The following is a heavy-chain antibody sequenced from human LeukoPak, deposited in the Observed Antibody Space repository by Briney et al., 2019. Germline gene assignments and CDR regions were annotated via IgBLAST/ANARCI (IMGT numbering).Heavy chain of an antibody. D-gene: IGHD3-10*01. Sequence: SETLSLTCTVSGGSISSYYWSWIRQPAGKGLEWIGRIYTSGSTNYNPSLKSRVTMSVDTSKNQFSLKLNSVTAADTAVYYCARSITMVRGVIITDAFDIWGQGTMVTVSS. J-gene: IGHJ3*02. CDR2: IYTSGST. CDR3: ARSITMVRGVIITDAFDI. CDR1: GGSISSYY. V-gene: IGHV4-4*07.